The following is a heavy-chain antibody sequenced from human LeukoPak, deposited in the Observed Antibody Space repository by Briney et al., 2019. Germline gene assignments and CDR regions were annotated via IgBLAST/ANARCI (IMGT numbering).Heavy chain of an antibody. J-gene: IGHJ6*02. CDR2: NYYNGAT. CDR3: ARHDPVGHYQRGMDV. Sequence: SETLSLTCTVSGGSIRGYFWSCIRQPPGQGLECVVYNYYNGATLYSPSLRSRVSMSADTSKNQFSLNLSSVTAADTAVYYCARHDPVGHYQRGMDVWGQGTTVIVSS. D-gene: IGHD1-26*01. V-gene: IGHV4-59*08. CDR1: GGSIRGYF.